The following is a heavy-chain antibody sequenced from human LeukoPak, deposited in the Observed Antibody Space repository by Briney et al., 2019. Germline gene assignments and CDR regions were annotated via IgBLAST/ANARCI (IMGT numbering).Heavy chain of an antibody. CDR3: ARALSSGWYLSGAPFDP. CDR2: ISSSSSYI. CDR1: GFTFSSYS. D-gene: IGHD6-19*01. Sequence: GGSLRLSCAASGFTFSSYSMNWVRQAPGKGLEWVSSISSSSSYIYYADSVKGRFTISRDNAKNSLYLQMNSLRAEDTAVYYSARALSSGWYLSGAPFDPWGQGTLVSVSS. V-gene: IGHV3-21*01. J-gene: IGHJ5*02.